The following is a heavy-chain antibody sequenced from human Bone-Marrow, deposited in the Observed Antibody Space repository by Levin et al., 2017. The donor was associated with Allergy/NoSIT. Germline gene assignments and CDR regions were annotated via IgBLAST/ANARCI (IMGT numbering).Heavy chain of an antibody. CDR2: INPNSGGT. Sequence: ASVKVSCKASGYTFTGYYMHWVRQAPGQGLEWMGWINPNSGGTNYAQKFQGWVTMTRDTSISTAYMELSRLRSDDTAVYYCAREARGPSSSSGGWFDPWGQGTLVTVSS. D-gene: IGHD6-6*01. J-gene: IGHJ5*02. CDR3: AREARGPSSSSGGWFDP. V-gene: IGHV1-2*04. CDR1: GYTFTGYY.